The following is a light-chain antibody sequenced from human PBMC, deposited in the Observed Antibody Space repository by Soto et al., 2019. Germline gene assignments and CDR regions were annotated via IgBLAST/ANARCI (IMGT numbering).Light chain of an antibody. J-gene: IGKJ1*01. CDR1: QSISPW. CDR2: KAS. Sequence: DIQMTQSPSTLSASVGDRVTITCRASQSISPWLAWYQQKPGQAPKLLIYKASSLESGVPSRFSGSGSGTEFTLTISSLQPDDSATYYCQQYNSYSWTFGQGTKVEIK. V-gene: IGKV1-5*03. CDR3: QQYNSYSWT.